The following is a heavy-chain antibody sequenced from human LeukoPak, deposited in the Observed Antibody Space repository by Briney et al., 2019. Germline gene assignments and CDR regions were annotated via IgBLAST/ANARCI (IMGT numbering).Heavy chain of an antibody. D-gene: IGHD3-10*01. J-gene: IGHJ4*02. V-gene: IGHV4-34*01. CDR1: GGSFSGYY. CDR3: ARALLWFGELSFDY. Sequence: TSETLSLTCAVYGGSFSGYYWSWIREPPGKGLEWIGEINHSGSTNYNPSLKSRVTISVDTSKNQFSPKLSSVTAADTAVYYCARALLWFGELSFDYWGQGTLVTVSS. CDR2: INHSGST.